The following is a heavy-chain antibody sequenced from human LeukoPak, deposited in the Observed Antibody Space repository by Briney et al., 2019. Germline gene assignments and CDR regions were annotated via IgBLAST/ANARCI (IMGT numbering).Heavy chain of an antibody. CDR1: GYTFSSYG. CDR3: ARVNRFGDYDY. Sequence: ASVKVSCKASGYTFSSYGISWVRQAPGQGLEWRGWSSAYNGNTNYAQKLQGRVTMTTDTSTSTAYMELRSVRSDETAVYYCARVNRFGDYDYWGQGTLVTVSS. CDR2: SSAYNGNT. V-gene: IGHV1-18*01. J-gene: IGHJ4*02. D-gene: IGHD4-17*01.